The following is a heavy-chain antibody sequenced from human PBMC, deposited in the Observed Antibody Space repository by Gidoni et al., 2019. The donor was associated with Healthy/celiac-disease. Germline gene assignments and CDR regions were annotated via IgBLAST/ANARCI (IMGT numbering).Heavy chain of an antibody. D-gene: IGHD4-17*01. CDR2: IKQDGSEK. Sequence: EVQLVESGGGLVQPGGSLRLSCAASGFTFSSYWMSWVRQAPGKGLEWVANIKQDGSEKYYVDSVKGRFTISRDNAKNSLYLQMNSLRAEDTAVYYCARVRGEADYGDYESGPNYYYYYGMDVWGQGTTVTVSS. CDR1: GFTFSSYW. V-gene: IGHV3-7*03. J-gene: IGHJ6*02. CDR3: ARVRGEADYGDYESGPNYYYYYGMDV.